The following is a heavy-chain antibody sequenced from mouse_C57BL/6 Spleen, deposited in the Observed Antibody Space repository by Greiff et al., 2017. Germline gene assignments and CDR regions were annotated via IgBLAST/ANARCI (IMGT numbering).Heavy chain of an antibody. CDR2: IHPNSGST. CDR1: GYTFTSYW. J-gene: IGHJ2*01. CDR3: ASPNYYGSSYGY. V-gene: IGHV1-64*01. Sequence: QLQQPGAELVKPGASVKLSCKASGYTFTSYWMHWVKQRPGQGLEWIGMIHPNSGSTNYNEKFKSKATLTVDKSSSAAYVQLSSLTSEDSAVYYCASPNYYGSSYGYWGKGTTLTVSS. D-gene: IGHD1-1*01.